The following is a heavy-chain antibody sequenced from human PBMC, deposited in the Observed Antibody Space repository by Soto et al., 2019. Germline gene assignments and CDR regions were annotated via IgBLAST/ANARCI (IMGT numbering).Heavy chain of an antibody. CDR3: AKSPNFYCSSPNCYKYYFDH. D-gene: IGHD2-2*02. V-gene: IGHV3-30*18. CDR2: ISYDGSEK. J-gene: IGHJ4*02. Sequence: GGSLRLSCAASGFTFNTYGMHWVRQAPGKGLEWVAVISYDGSEKYYVDSVKGRFTISKDNSKNTLYLQMNSLRPEDTAVYYCAKSPNFYCSSPNCYKYYFDHWGQGTRVTVS. CDR1: GFTFNTYG.